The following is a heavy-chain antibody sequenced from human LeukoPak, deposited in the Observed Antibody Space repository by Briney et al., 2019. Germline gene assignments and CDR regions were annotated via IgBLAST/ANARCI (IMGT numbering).Heavy chain of an antibody. D-gene: IGHD6-19*01. CDR3: ARGPSSGWCLFDY. Sequence: GGSLRLSCAASGFTFSSYGMHWVRQAPGKGPEWVSSISSGGDYIYYADSVKGRFTISRDNAKNSLYLQMNSLRAEDTAVYYCARGPSSGWCLFDYWGQGTLVTVSS. CDR2: ISSGGDYI. CDR1: GFTFSSYG. V-gene: IGHV3-21*01. J-gene: IGHJ4*02.